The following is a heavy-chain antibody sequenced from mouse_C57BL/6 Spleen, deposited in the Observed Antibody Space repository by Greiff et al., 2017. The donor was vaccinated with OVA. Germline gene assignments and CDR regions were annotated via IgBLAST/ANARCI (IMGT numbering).Heavy chain of an antibody. D-gene: IGHD4-1*01. CDR2: INPGSGGT. CDR3: AREGELGPFDY. J-gene: IGHJ2*01. Sequence: QVQLQQSGAELVRPGTSVKVSCKASGYAFTNYLIEWVKQRPGQGLEWIGVINPGSGGTNYNEKFKGKATLTADKSSSTAYMQLSSRTSEDSAVYFCAREGELGPFDYWGQGTTLTVSS. V-gene: IGHV1-54*01. CDR1: GYAFTNYL.